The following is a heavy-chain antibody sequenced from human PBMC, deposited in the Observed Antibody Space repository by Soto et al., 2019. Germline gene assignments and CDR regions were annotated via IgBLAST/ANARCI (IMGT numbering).Heavy chain of an antibody. CDR2: TYYRSKWYN. V-gene: IGHV6-1*01. D-gene: IGHD6-13*01. J-gene: IGHJ4*02. Sequence: SQTLSLTCAISGDSVSSNSAAWNWIRQSPSRGLEWLGRTYYRSKWYNDYAVSVKSRITINPDTSKNQFSLQLNSVTPEDTAVYYCARDEGPRYSSSWGVFDYWGQGTMVTVYS. CDR3: ARDEGPRYSSSWGVFDY. CDR1: GDSVSSNSAA.